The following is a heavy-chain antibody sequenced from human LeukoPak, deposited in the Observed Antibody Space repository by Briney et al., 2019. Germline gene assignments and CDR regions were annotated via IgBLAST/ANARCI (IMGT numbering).Heavy chain of an antibody. D-gene: IGHD6-13*01. CDR1: GYIFTNFG. Sequence: APVKVSCKASGYIFTNFGVSWVRQAPGQGLEWMGWISAYNGDTNYAQKFHGRVTMTTDTSTSTAYMELRSLRSDDTAVYYCARDSSSWFYYYYGMDVWGQGTTVTVSS. V-gene: IGHV1-18*01. CDR3: ARDSSSWFYYYYGMDV. CDR2: ISAYNGDT. J-gene: IGHJ6*02.